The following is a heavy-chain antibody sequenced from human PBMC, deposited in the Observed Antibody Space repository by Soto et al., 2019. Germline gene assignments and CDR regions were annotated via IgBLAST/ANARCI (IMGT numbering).Heavy chain of an antibody. J-gene: IGHJ1*01. V-gene: IGHV1-69*02. CDR1: GGTFSSYT. Sequence: ASVKVSCKASGGTFSSYTISWVRQAPGQGLEWMGRIIPILGIANYAQKFQGRVTITADKSTSTADMELSSLTSEDTAVDYGGPGPAVFCFNANCSALFHHSTRGTVVTV. CDR3: GPGPAVFCFNANCSALFHH. D-gene: IGHD2-2*01. CDR2: IIPILGIA.